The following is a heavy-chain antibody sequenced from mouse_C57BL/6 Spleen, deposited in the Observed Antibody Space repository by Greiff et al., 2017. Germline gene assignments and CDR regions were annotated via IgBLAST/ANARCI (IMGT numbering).Heavy chain of an antibody. CDR3: ARSPYYYGSPYYFDY. CDR1: GYTFTDHT. Sequence: VQLQQSDAELVKPGASVKISCKVSGYTFTDHTIHWMKQRPEQGLEWIGYIYPRDGSTKYHEKFKGKATLTADKSSSTAYMQLNSLTSEDSAVYFCARSPYYYGSPYYFDYWGQGTTLTVSS. V-gene: IGHV1-78*01. J-gene: IGHJ2*01. D-gene: IGHD1-1*01. CDR2: IYPRDGST.